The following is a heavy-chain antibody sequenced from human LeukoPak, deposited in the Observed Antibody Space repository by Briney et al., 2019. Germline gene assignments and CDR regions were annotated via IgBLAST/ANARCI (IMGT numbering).Heavy chain of an antibody. D-gene: IGHD6-19*01. CDR1: GFTFSKFW. J-gene: IGHJ2*01. Sequence: GGSLRLSCAASGFTFSKFWMHWVRQAPGKGLVWVSRINSDGTTTTYADSVKGRFTISRDNAKNTLYLQMNSLRAEDTAVYYCAKDLGGGSGCYDLWGRGTLVTVSS. CDR2: INSDGTTT. CDR3: AKDLGGGSGCYDL. V-gene: IGHV3-74*01.